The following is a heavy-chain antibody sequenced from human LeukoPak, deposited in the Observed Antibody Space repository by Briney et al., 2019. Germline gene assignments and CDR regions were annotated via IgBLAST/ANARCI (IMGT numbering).Heavy chain of an antibody. CDR3: ASAAVYGDPTNPYFDY. CDR2: INPNSGGT. V-gene: IGHV1-2*02. CDR1: GYTFTGYY. D-gene: IGHD4-17*01. J-gene: IGHJ4*02. Sequence: ASVKVSCKASGYTFTGYYMHWVRQAPGQGLEWMGWINPNSGGTNYAQKFQGRVTMTRDTSISTPFMELSRLRSDDSAVYYCASAAVYGDPTNPYFDYWGQGTLVTVSS.